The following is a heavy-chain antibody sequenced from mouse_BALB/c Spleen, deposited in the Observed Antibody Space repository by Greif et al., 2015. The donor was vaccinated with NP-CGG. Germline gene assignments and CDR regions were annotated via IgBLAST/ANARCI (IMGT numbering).Heavy chain of an antibody. V-gene: IGHV14-3*02. CDR1: GFNIKDTY. CDR2: IDPANGNT. CDR3: APPPAWFAY. Sequence: VQLQQPGAELVKPGASAKLSCTASGFNIKDTYMHWVKQRPEQGLEWIGRIDPANGNTKYDPKFQGKATITADTSSNTAYLQLSSLTSEDTAVYYCAPPPAWFAYWGQRTLVTVSA. J-gene: IGHJ3*01.